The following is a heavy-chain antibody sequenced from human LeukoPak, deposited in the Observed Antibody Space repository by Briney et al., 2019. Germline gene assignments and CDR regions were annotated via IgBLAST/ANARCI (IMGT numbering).Heavy chain of an antibody. CDR1: GFTFRSYG. Sequence: PGGSLRLSCTASGFTFRSYGMHWVRQAPGKGLEWVAFIRYDGSNKYYADSVKGRFTISRDNSKNTLYLQMNRLRAEDTAVYYCAKDSKDYYYYMDVWGKGTTVTVFS. CDR3: AKDSKDYYYYMDV. CDR2: IRYDGSNK. V-gene: IGHV3-30*02. J-gene: IGHJ6*03.